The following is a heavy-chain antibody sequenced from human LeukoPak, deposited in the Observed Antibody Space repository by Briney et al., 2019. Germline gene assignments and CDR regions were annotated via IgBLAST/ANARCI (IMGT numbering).Heavy chain of an antibody. CDR2: IYPGDSDT. Sequence: GESLRISCKGSGYSFTSYWIGWVRQMPGKGLEWMGIIYPGDSDTRYSPSFQGQVTISADKSISTAYLQWSSLKASDTAMYYCARNARTYYDILTGYYKSPGVGKYYLDYWGQGTLVTVSS. D-gene: IGHD3-9*01. CDR1: GYSFTSYW. V-gene: IGHV5-51*01. J-gene: IGHJ4*02. CDR3: ARNARTYYDILTGYYKSPGVGKYYLDY.